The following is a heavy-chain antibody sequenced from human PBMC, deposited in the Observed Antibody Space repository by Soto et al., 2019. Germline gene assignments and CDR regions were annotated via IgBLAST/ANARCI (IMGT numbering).Heavy chain of an antibody. D-gene: IGHD3-22*01. CDR2: IYPGDSDT. V-gene: IGHV5-51*01. Sequence: HGESLKISCKGSGYSFTSYWIGWVRQMPGKGLEWMGIIYPGDSDTRYSPSFQGQVTISADKSISTAYLQWSSLKASDTAMYYCARQGRYRTYYYDSSGFDYWGQGTLVTVSS. J-gene: IGHJ4*02. CDR1: GYSFTSYW. CDR3: ARQGRYRTYYYDSSGFDY.